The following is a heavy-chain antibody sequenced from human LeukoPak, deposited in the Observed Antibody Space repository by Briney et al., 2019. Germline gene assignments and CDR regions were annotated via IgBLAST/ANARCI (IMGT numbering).Heavy chain of an antibody. CDR1: GYSISSGYY. V-gene: IGHV4-38-2*02. CDR3: ARRSGFWSGSDY. Sequence: SETLSLTCTVSGYSISSGYYWGWIRQPPGKGLEWIGSIYHSGSTYYNPSLKSRVTISVDTSKNQFSLKLSSVTAADTAVYYCARRSGFWSGSDYWGQGTLVTVSS. J-gene: IGHJ4*02. D-gene: IGHD3-3*01. CDR2: IYHSGST.